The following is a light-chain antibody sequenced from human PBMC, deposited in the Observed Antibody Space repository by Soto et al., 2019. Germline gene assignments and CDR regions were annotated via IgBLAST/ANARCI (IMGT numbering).Light chain of an antibody. CDR3: QQYNSYS. Sequence: VLTQSPGTLSLSPGERATLSCRASQSVRSTSLVWYQQKPAQAPRLLIYGASSRATGIPDRFSGGGSGTDFTLTISRLEPEDFATYYCQQYNSYSFGQGTKVDIK. J-gene: IGKJ1*01. V-gene: IGKV3-20*01. CDR1: QSVRSTS. CDR2: GAS.